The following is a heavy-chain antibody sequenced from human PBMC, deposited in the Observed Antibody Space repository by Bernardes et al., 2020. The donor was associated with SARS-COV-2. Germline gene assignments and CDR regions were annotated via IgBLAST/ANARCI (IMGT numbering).Heavy chain of an antibody. CDR2: ISGSGDGT. J-gene: IGHJ4*02. Sequence: GGSLRLSCAASGFTFTNYAMSWVRQAPGRGLEWVSRISGSGDGTYYADSVKGRFTISRDQSKNTLYLQMNSLRVEDAAVYYCAKAHYDYIWGSYRYYNRDFDYWSQGTLVTVSS. CDR3: AKAHYDYIWGSYRYYNRDFDY. CDR1: GFTFTNYA. D-gene: IGHD3-16*02. V-gene: IGHV3-23*01.